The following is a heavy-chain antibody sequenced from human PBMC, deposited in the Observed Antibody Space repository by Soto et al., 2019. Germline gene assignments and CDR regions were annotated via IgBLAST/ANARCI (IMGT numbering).Heavy chain of an antibody. CDR1: GGSISSGGYY. D-gene: IGHD3-3*01. CDR3: AIETGRAHYCDFWGGYPCYFDY. CDR2: IYYSGST. J-gene: IGHJ4*02. V-gene: IGHV4-31*03. Sequence: QVQLQESGPGLVKPSQTLSLTCTVSGGSISSGGYYWSWIRQHPGKGLEWIGYIYYSGSTYYNPYLKSRVPIAVDTSKNQFSMKRRSVTAADTAVYYCAIETGRAHYCDFWGGYPCYFDYWGQGTLVTVSS.